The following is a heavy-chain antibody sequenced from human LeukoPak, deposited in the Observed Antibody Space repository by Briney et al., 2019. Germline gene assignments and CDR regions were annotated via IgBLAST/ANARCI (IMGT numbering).Heavy chain of an antibody. Sequence: HGGSLRLSCAASGFTFSSYAMHWVRQAPGKGLEWVAVISYDGSNKYYADSVKGRFTISRDNSKNTLYLQMNSLRAEDTAVYYCASDYDFWSGSHYYYYYGMDVWGQGTTVTVSS. J-gene: IGHJ6*02. CDR1: GFTFSSYA. V-gene: IGHV3-30-3*01. D-gene: IGHD3-3*01. CDR2: ISYDGSNK. CDR3: ASDYDFWSGSHYYYYYGMDV.